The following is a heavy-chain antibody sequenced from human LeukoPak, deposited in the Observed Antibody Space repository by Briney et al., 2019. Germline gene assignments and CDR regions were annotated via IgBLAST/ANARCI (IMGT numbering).Heavy chain of an antibody. D-gene: IGHD3-22*01. CDR2: ISSSSSYI. CDR1: GFTFSSYS. J-gene: IGHJ3*02. Sequence: GGSLRLSCAASGFTFSSYSMNWVRQAPGKGLEWVSSISSSSSYIYYADSVKGRFTISRDNAKNSLYLQMNSLRAEDTAVYYCARETKGNYYDSRGPRGFDIWGQGTMATVSS. V-gene: IGHV3-21*01. CDR3: ARETKGNYYDSRGPRGFDI.